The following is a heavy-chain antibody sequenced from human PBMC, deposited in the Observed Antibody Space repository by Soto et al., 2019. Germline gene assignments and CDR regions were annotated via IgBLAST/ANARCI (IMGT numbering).Heavy chain of an antibody. CDR3: ARRLNTYYFDY. CDR1: GFTFSSYA. J-gene: IGHJ4*02. Sequence: EVQLLESEEGLVQPGGSLRLSCAASGFTFSSYAMSWVRQAPGKGLEWVSAISASGGSTFHADSVKGRFTISRDNSQNTLYLQMKSLRAEDTAVYYCARRLNTYYFDYWGQGTLVTVSS. CDR2: ISASGGST. V-gene: IGHV3-23*01.